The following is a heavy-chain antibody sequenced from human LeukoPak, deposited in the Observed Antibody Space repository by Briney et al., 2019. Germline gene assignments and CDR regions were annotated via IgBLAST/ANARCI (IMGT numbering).Heavy chain of an antibody. CDR3: AREGSYCVGGDCYSFDF. Sequence: ASVKVSCKASGYRFISHYLHWVRQAPGHGPEWLGWMHAGNGNTRYPEKFDGRVTMTRDTSTNTAYMDLSSLRSDDTAVYYCAREGSYCVGGDCYSFDFWGQGTLVTVAS. V-gene: IGHV1-2*02. CDR1: GYRFISHY. CDR2: MHAGNGNT. J-gene: IGHJ4*02. D-gene: IGHD2-21*02.